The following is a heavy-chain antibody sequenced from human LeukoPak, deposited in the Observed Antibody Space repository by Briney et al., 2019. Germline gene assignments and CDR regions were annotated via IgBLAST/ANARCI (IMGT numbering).Heavy chain of an antibody. J-gene: IGHJ3*02. D-gene: IGHD1-7*01. CDR3: AGDREDRYNWNYGGGAFDI. Sequence: PSETLSLTCTVSGGSISSYYWSWIRQPPGKGLEWIGYIYYSGSTNYNPSLKSRVTISVDTSKNQFSLKLSSVTAADTAVYYCAGDREDRYNWNYGGGAFDIWGQGTMVTVSS. CDR2: IYYSGST. V-gene: IGHV4-59*01. CDR1: GGSISSYY.